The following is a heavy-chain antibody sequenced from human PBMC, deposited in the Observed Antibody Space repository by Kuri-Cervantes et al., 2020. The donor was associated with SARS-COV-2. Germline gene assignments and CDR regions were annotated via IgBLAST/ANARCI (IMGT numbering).Heavy chain of an antibody. CDR2: IYYSGST. CDR1: GGSISSSSYY. J-gene: IGHJ3*02. CDR3: ARHSGGGDDAFDI. D-gene: IGHD2-21*01. Sequence: SVTLSLTCTVSGGSISSSSYYWGWIRQPPGKGLEWIGSIYYSGSTYYNPSLKSRVTISVDTSKNQFSLKLSSVTAADTAVYYCARHSGGGDDAFDIWGQGTMVTVSS. V-gene: IGHV4-39*01.